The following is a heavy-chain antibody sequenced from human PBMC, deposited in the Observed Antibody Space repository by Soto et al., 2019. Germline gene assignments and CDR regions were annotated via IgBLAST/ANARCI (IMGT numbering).Heavy chain of an antibody. Sequence: GASVKVSCKASGGTFSSYAISWVRQAPGQGLEWMGGIIPIFGTANYAQKFQGRVTITADESTSTAYMELSSLRSEDTAVYYCARRYYDSSGPYLYWGQGTLVTVSS. D-gene: IGHD3-22*01. CDR3: ARRYYDSSGPYLY. V-gene: IGHV1-69*13. J-gene: IGHJ4*02. CDR2: IIPIFGTA. CDR1: GGTFSSYA.